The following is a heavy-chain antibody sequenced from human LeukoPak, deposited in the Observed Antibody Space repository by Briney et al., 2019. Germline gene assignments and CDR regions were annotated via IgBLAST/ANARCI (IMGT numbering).Heavy chain of an antibody. CDR1: GGSISSGDYY. CDR3: AGLVGRYSSGLYYYYFDY. Sequence: SETLSLTCTVSGGSISSGDYYWSWIRQPPGKGLEWIGEMYLSGTTHSNPSVKSRVTISIDKSKNQFFLNLSSVTAADTAVYYCAGLVGRYSSGLYYYYFDYWGQGTLVTVSS. J-gene: IGHJ4*02. D-gene: IGHD3-22*01. V-gene: IGHV4-39*07. CDR2: MYLSGTT.